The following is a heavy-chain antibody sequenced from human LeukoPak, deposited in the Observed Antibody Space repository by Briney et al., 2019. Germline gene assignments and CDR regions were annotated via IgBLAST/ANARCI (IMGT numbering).Heavy chain of an antibody. Sequence: SETLSLTCTVSGGSISSGGYYWSWIRQHPGKGLEWIGYIYYSGSTYYNPSLKSRVTIPVDTSKNQFSLKLSSVTAADTAVYYCARDTIGGRCSSTSCYRWFDPWGQGTLVNVSS. CDR2: IYYSGST. CDR3: ARDTIGGRCSSTSCYRWFDP. J-gene: IGHJ5*02. D-gene: IGHD2-2*01. CDR1: GGSISSGGYY. V-gene: IGHV4-31*03.